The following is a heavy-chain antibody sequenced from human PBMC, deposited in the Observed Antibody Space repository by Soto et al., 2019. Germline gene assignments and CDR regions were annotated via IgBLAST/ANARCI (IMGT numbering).Heavy chain of an antibody. CDR1: GWTYSIYA. D-gene: IGHD3-9*01. Sequence: GAAVKISCKASGWTYSIYAISGGRHAHEGGLEWMGGIIPIFGTANYAQKFQGRVTIPADKSTSTAYMELSSLRSEDTAVYYSASEAHPFDWLPYYYYAMAVWGQGPTVTLSS. V-gene: IGHV1-69*06. CDR3: ASEAHPFDWLPYYYYAMAV. J-gene: IGHJ6*02. CDR2: IIPIFGTA.